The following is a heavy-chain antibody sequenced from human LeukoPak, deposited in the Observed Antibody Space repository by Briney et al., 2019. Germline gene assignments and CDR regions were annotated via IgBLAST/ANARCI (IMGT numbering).Heavy chain of an antibody. CDR1: GGPISSYY. J-gene: IGHJ4*02. CDR2: IYYSGST. V-gene: IGHV4-59*12. Sequence: SETLSLTCTVSGGPISSYYWSWIRQPPGKGLEWIGYIYYSGSTNYNPSLKSRVTISVDTSKNQFSLKLSSVTAADTAVYYCARDNHSSGWYPPYFDYWGQGTLVTVSS. CDR3: ARDNHSSGWYPPYFDY. D-gene: IGHD6-19*01.